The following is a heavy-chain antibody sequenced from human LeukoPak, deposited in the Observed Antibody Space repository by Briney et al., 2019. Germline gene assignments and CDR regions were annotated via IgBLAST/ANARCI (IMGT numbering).Heavy chain of an antibody. D-gene: IGHD3-16*02. J-gene: IGHJ6*03. CDR3: ARDYRYRYHYYYMDV. CDR1: GGSISSYY. Sequence: SETLSLTCTVSGGSISSYYWSWIRQPAGKGLEWIGRICTSGSTNYNPSLKSRVTMSVDTSKNQFSLKLSSVTAADTAVYYCARDYRYRYHYYYMDVWGKGTTVTVSS. CDR2: ICTSGST. V-gene: IGHV4-4*07.